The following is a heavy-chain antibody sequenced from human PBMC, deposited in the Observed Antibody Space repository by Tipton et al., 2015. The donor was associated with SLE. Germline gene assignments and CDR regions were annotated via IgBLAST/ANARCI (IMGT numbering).Heavy chain of an antibody. CDR1: GGYFSGYY. V-gene: IGHV4-34*01. J-gene: IGHJ6*04. D-gene: IGHD2-2*01. CDR2: INHSGST. Sequence: TLSLTCAVYGGYFSGYYWSWIRQPPGKGLEWIGEINHSGSTNYNPSLKSRVTISVDTSKNQFSLKLSSVTAADTAVYYCARGRSTSLPKDVWGKGTTVTFTS. CDR3: ARGRSTSLPKDV.